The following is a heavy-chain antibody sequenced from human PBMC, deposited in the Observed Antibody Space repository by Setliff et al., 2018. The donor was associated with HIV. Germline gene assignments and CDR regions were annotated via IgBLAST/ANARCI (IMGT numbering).Heavy chain of an antibody. CDR2: ISSGSSYT. J-gene: IGHJ4*02. CDR1: GFTFSSYS. CDR3: AKSDYYDSSGSDCFDY. V-gene: IGHV3-21*01. Sequence: PGGSLRLSCAASGFTFSSYSMNWVRQAPGKGLEWVSYISSGSSYTHYADSVKGRFTISRDNVKNSLYLQMNSLRAEDTAVYYCAKSDYYDSSGSDCFDYWGQGTLVTVSS. D-gene: IGHD3-22*01.